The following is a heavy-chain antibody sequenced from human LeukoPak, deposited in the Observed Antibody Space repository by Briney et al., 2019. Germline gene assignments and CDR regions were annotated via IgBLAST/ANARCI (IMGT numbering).Heavy chain of an antibody. Sequence: GASVKVSCKASGYTFTGYYIHWVRQAPGQGLEWMEYINPNSGYTNYAQKFQDRVTVTRDTSISTAYMELSRLRSDDTAVYYCAREEANTRIHFDYWGQGTLVTVSS. V-gene: IGHV1-2*02. D-gene: IGHD3-22*01. CDR3: AREEANTRIHFDY. CDR1: GYTFTGYY. J-gene: IGHJ4*02. CDR2: INPNSGYT.